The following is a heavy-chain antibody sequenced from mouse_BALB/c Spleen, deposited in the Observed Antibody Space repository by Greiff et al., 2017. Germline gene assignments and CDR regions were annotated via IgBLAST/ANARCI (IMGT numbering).Heavy chain of an antibody. CDR2: IDPANGNT. V-gene: IGHV14-3*02. D-gene: IGHD1-1*02. J-gene: IGHJ4*01. Sequence: LVESGAELVKPGASVKLSCTASGFNIKDTYMHWVKQRPEQGLEWIGRIDPANGNTKYDPKFQGKATITADTSSNTAYLQLSSLTSEDTAVYYCARGGNYDMDYWGQGTSVTVSS. CDR3: ARGGNYDMDY. CDR1: GFNIKDTY.